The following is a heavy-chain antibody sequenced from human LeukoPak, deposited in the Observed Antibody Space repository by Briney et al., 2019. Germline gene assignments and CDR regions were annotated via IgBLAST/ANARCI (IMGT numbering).Heavy chain of an antibody. D-gene: IGHD2-15*01. CDR3: ARGRGVYGYWYFDL. V-gene: IGHV3-23*01. CDR1: GFTFSSYV. Sequence: SGGSLRLSCAASGFTFSSYVMSWVRQAPGKGLEWVSTISGNGRNTYYADSVKGRFTISRDNSKITLYLEMSSLRAEDTAVYYCARGRGVYGYWYFDLWGRGTLVTVSS. J-gene: IGHJ2*01. CDR2: ISGNGRNT.